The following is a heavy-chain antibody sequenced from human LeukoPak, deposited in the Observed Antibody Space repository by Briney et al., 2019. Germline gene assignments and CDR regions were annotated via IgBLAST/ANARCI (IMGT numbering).Heavy chain of an antibody. V-gene: IGHV1-2*02. D-gene: IGHD1-26*01. J-gene: IGHJ3*02. CDR2: INPNSGGT. CDR3: ARESKWELLVSAFDI. Sequence: GASVNVSCKASVYTFTGYYMHWVRQAPGQGLEWMGWINPNSGGTNYAQKFQGRVTMTRDTSISTAYMELSRLRSDDTAVYYCARESKWELLVSAFDIWGQGTMVTVSS. CDR1: VYTFTGYY.